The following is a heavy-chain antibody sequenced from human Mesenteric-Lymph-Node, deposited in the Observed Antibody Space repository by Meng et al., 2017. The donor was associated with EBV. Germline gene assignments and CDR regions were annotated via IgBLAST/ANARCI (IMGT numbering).Heavy chain of an antibody. CDR1: GGSISSGGYY. D-gene: IGHD3-10*01. Sequence: APLQESGPGLVKPSQTLSLTCTVSGGSISSGGYYWSWIRRHPGKGLEWIGYIHDSGSTYYNPSLKSRVTISADTSKNQFSLKLSSVTAADTAVYYCARASYGSGSPLGESWFDPWGQGTLVTVSS. CDR2: IHDSGST. J-gene: IGHJ5*02. CDR3: ARASYGSGSPLGESWFDP. V-gene: IGHV4-31*03.